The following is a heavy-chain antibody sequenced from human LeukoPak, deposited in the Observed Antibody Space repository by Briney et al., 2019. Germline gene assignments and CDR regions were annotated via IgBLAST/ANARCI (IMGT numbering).Heavy chain of an antibody. CDR3: ARDRANWEHFDY. V-gene: IGHV1-3*01. D-gene: IGHD7-27*01. CDR1: GYTFTSYA. Sequence: ASVKVSCKASGYTFTSYAMHWVRQAPGQRLEWMGWINAGNGNTKYSQKFQGRVTITRDTSASTAYMELSSLRSEDTAVYYCARDRANWEHFDYWGQGSLVTVSS. J-gene: IGHJ4*02. CDR2: INAGNGNT.